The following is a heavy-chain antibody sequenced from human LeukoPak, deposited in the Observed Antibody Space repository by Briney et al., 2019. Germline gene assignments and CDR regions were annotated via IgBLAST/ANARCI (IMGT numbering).Heavy chain of an antibody. J-gene: IGHJ4*02. CDR3: ARTIQLWDNFDY. V-gene: IGHV1-24*01. Sequence: GASVKVSCKVSGYTLTELSMHWVRQAPGKGLEWMGGFDPEDGETIYAQKFQGRVTMTRDTSTSTVYMELSSLRSEDTAVYYCARTIQLWDNFDYWGQGTLVTVSS. D-gene: IGHD5-18*01. CDR1: GYTLTELS. CDR2: FDPEDGET.